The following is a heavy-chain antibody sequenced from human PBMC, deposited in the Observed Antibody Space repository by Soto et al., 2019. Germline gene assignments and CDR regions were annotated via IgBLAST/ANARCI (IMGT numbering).Heavy chain of an antibody. CDR3: ARGSLAHYYYGMDV. CDR1: GFTFSSYE. V-gene: IGHV3-48*03. J-gene: IGHJ6*02. CDR2: ISSSGSTI. Sequence: GGSLRLSCAASGFTFSSYEMNWVRQAPGKGLEWVSYISSSGSTIYYADSVKGRYTISRDNAKNSLYLQMTSLRAEDTAVYYCARGSLAHYYYGMDVWGQGTTVTVS.